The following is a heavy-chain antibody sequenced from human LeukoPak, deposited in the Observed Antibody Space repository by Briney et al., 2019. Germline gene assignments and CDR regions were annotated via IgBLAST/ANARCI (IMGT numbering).Heavy chain of an antibody. V-gene: IGHV4-59*12. D-gene: IGHD6-19*01. CDR1: GGSISSYY. CDR3: AREKIAVAGGAFDI. Sequence: SETLSLICTVAGGSISSYYWSWIRQPPGKGLEWIGYIYYSGSTNYNPSLKSRVTISVDTSKNQFSLKLSSVTAADTAVYYCAREKIAVAGGAFDIWGQGTMVTVSS. CDR2: IYYSGST. J-gene: IGHJ3*02.